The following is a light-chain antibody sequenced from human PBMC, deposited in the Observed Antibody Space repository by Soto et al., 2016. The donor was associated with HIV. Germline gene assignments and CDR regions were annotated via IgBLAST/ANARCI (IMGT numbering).Light chain of an antibody. CDR3: QQFNDYSYT. CDR1: QSINKW. V-gene: IGKV1-5*03. J-gene: IGKJ2*01. CDR2: KAS. Sequence: DIRMTQSLSTLSASLGDRVTITCRASQSINKWLAWYQQKPGRAPNLLIYKASTLVSGVPSRFSGSASGTEFTLTISSLQPDDFATYYCQQFNDYSYTFGQGTQLEIK.